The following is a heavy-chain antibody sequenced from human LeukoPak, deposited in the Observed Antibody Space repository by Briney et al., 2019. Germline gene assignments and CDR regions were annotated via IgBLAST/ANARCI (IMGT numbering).Heavy chain of an antibody. D-gene: IGHD3-16*01. CDR1: GFTFSSHG. CDR3: ARWGPDKRLDH. CDR2: IWYDGSNS. J-gene: IGHJ4*02. Sequence: GGSLRLSCAASGFTFSSHGMHWVRQAPGKGLEWVAVIWYDGSNSVYADSVKGRFTISRDNSKNTVDLQMSSLRVEDTAVYFCARWGPDKRLDHWSQGNRVTVS. V-gene: IGHV3-33*01.